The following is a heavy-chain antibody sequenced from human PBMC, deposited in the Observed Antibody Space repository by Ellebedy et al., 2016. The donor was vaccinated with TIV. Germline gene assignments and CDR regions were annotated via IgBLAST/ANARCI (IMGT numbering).Heavy chain of an antibody. D-gene: IGHD3-3*01. CDR2: INSYSSHI. CDR1: GFTFSASA. J-gene: IGHJ4*02. V-gene: IGHV3-21*01. CDR3: ASDPTTYLRSGHFDS. Sequence: GESLKISCEASGFTFSASAMNWVRQAPGKGLEWVSSINSYSSHIYYAGSVKGRFTISRDNAKSSVSLQMDSLRTDDTAVYYCASDPTTYLRSGHFDSWGQGILVTVSS.